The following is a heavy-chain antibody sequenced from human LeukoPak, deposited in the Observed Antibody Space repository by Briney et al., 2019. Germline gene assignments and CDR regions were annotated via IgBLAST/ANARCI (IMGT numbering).Heavy chain of an antibody. CDR2: INPSGGST. J-gene: IGHJ3*02. D-gene: IGHD5-24*01. Sequence: ASVKVSCKASGYTFTSYYMHWVRQAPGQGLEWMGIINPSGGSTSYAQKFQGRVTMTRDTSASTVYMELSSLRSEDTAVYYCARDLYVEYAFDIWGQGTMVTVSS. CDR3: ARDLYVEYAFDI. CDR1: GYTFTSYY. V-gene: IGHV1-46*01.